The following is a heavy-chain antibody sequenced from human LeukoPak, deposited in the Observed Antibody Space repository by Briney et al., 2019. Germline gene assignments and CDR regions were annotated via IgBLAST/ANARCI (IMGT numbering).Heavy chain of an antibody. CDR1: GYTFTSYG. Sequence: SVKVSCKASGYTFTSYGISWVRQAPGQGLEWMGWISAYNGNTNYAQKLQGRVTMTTDTSTSTAYMELRSLRSDDTAVYYCARDMNCSSTSCYQNYYYYYGMDVWGQGTTVTVSS. CDR3: ARDMNCSSTSCYQNYYYYYGMDV. J-gene: IGHJ6*02. V-gene: IGHV1-18*01. D-gene: IGHD2-2*01. CDR2: ISAYNGNT.